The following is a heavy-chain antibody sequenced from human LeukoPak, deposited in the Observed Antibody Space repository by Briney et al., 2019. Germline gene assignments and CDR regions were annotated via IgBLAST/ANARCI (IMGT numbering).Heavy chain of an antibody. CDR1: GGSISSYY. CDR3: ARQAGPYCGSTTCYLDY. V-gene: IGHV4-59*08. D-gene: IGHD2-2*01. Sequence: SETLSLTCTVSGGSISSYYWSWIRQPPGKGLEWIGYIYYSGSTNYNPSLKSRVTISVDTSKNQFSLKLSSVTAADTAVYYCARQAGPYCGSTTCYLDYWGQGTLVTVSS. CDR2: IYYSGST. J-gene: IGHJ4*02.